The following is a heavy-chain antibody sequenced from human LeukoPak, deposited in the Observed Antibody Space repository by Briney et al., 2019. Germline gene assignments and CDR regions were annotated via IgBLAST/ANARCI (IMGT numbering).Heavy chain of an antibody. CDR2: IYTSGST. Sequence: ASETLSLTCAVSGDSISSYYWSWVRQPPGKGLEWIGYIYTSGSTNYNPSLKSRVTISVDTSMSQFSLKLSSVIAADTAVYYCADTPYYSSDNCYRFYNGNDAFHIWGRGTKVTVSS. CDR3: ADTPYYSSDNCYRFYNGNDAFHI. CDR1: GDSISSYY. J-gene: IGHJ3*02. V-gene: IGHV4-4*09. D-gene: IGHD2-2*01.